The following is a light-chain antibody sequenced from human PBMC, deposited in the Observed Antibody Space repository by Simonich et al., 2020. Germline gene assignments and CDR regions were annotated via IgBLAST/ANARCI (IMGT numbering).Light chain of an antibody. CDR1: SSDVGGYNY. V-gene: IGLV2-14*01. Sequence: QSALTQPASVSGSPGQSITISCTGTSSDVGGYNYVSWYQRHPGKAPKLMIYDVSKRPSWVSNRCSGAKSGNTASLTISGLQAEDEADYYCSSYTSSSTLVFGGGTKLTVL. J-gene: IGLJ2*01. CDR3: SSYTSSSTLV. CDR2: DVS.